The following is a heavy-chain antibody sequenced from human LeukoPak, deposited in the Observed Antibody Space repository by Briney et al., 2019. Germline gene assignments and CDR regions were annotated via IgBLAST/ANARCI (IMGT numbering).Heavy chain of an antibody. CDR2: ISGSGGST. J-gene: IGHJ4*02. D-gene: IGHD2-21*02. Sequence: GGSLRLSCAASGFTFSSYGMSWVRQAPGKGLEWVSAISGSGGSTYYADSVKGRFTISRDNAKNSLYLQMNSLRAEDTAVYYCARAYCGGDCYSGRMDYWGQGTLVTVSS. V-gene: IGHV3-23*01. CDR3: ARAYCGGDCYSGRMDY. CDR1: GFTFSSYG.